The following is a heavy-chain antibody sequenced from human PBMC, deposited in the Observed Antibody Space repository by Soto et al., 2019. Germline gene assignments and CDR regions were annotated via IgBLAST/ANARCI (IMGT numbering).Heavy chain of an antibody. V-gene: IGHV3-30-3*01. CDR1: GFTFSGYT. J-gene: IGHJ4*02. D-gene: IGHD5-12*01. CDR2: ISYNGGKR. CDR3: ARDNIGYGPAFDY. Sequence: QVQLVESGGGVVQPGRSLRLSCVATGFTFSGYTVPWVRQAPGKGLEWVTLISYNGGKRYYAYSVKGRFSISRDNSKDTVYLQMDSLKTEDTGLYYCARDNIGYGPAFDYWGQGTLVTVSS.